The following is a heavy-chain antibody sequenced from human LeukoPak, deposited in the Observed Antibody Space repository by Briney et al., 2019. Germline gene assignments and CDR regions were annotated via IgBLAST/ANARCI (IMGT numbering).Heavy chain of an antibody. CDR3: ARDMGYGYWVVDY. CDR1: GFTFCSYG. V-gene: IGHV3-7*01. Sequence: PGGSLRLSCAASGFTFCSYGMHWVRQAPGEGLEWVAHMKPDGTEKYYLDSVKGRFTISRDNAKNSLYLQMSSLRSEDTAVYYCARDMGYGYWVVDYWGQGTLVTVSS. D-gene: IGHD5-18*01. CDR2: MKPDGTEK. J-gene: IGHJ4*02.